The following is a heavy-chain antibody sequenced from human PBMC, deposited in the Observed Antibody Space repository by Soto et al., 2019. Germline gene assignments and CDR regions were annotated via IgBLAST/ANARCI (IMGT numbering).Heavy chain of an antibody. CDR2: FYSGGRT. V-gene: IGHV3-66*01. CDR1: GVTVSNNY. Sequence: EVQLVESGGGLVQPGGSLRLSCAASGVTVSNNYMSWVRQAPGKGLEWVSVFYSGGRTYYADSVKGRFIISRDSSKNTLYLHMSSLSAGVSAVYYCARVTYYVYGGQGTLVTVFS. J-gene: IGHJ4*02. CDR3: ARVTYYVY.